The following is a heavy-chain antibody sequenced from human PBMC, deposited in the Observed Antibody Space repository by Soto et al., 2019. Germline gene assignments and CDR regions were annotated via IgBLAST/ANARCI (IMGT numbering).Heavy chain of an antibody. J-gene: IGHJ6*02. D-gene: IGHD6-19*01. Sequence: SVKVSCKASGGTFSSYAISWVRQAPGQGLEWMGGIIPIFGTANYAQKFQGRVTITADESTSTAYMELSSLRSEDTAVYYCATSSVAPRKYYYYYYGMDVWGQGTTVTVSS. V-gene: IGHV1-69*13. CDR1: GGTFSSYA. CDR3: ATSSVAPRKYYYYYYGMDV. CDR2: IIPIFGTA.